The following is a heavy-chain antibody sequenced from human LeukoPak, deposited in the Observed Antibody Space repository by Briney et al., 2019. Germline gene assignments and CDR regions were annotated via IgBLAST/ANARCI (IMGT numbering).Heavy chain of an antibody. CDR2: IYPGDSET. V-gene: IGHV5-51*01. Sequence: KSGESLKISCKGSGYSFTNHWIGWVRQMPGKGLEWTGIIYPGDSETRYSPSFQGQVTISADKSISTAYLQWSRLKASDTVMYYCARLPQWGGTYHFDYWGQGTLLTVSS. D-gene: IGHD1-26*01. CDR1: GYSFTNHW. J-gene: IGHJ4*02. CDR3: ARLPQWGGTYHFDY.